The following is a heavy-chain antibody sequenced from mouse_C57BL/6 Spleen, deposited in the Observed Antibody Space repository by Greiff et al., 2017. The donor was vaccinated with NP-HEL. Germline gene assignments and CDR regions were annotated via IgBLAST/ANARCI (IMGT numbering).Heavy chain of an antibody. J-gene: IGHJ4*01. D-gene: IGHD2-2*01. CDR1: GFTFSSYA. CDR2: ISDGGSYT. CDR3: ARDGSEEGAMDY. V-gene: IGHV5-4*01. Sequence: EVKLVESGGGLVKPGGSLKLSCAASGFTFSSYAMSWVRQTPEKRLEWVATISDGGSYTYYPDNVKGRFTISRDNAKNNLYLQMSHLKSEDTAMYYCARDGSEEGAMDYWGQGTPVTVSS.